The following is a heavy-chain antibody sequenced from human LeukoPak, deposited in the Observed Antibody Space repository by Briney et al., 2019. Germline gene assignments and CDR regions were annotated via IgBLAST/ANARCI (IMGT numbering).Heavy chain of an antibody. CDR2: ISSSGSTI. D-gene: IGHD3-16*01. CDR1: GFTFSYAW. V-gene: IGHV3-11*04. CDR3: ARDSLRPFDY. J-gene: IGHJ4*02. Sequence: GGSLRLSCAASGFTFSYAWMNWVRQAPGKGLEWVSYISSSGSTIKYRDSVKGRFTISRDNAKNSLYLQMNSLRAEDTAVYYCARDSLRPFDYWGQGTLVTVSS.